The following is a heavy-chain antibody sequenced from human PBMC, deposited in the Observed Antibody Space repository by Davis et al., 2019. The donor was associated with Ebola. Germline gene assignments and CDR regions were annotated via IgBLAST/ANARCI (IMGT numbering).Heavy chain of an antibody. CDR3: ARAPTWSQINYYCFDY. D-gene: IGHD3-10*01. Sequence: ALVKVSCKASGYTFNSYYIHWVRQATGQGLEWMGWMNPNSGNTGYAQKFQGRVTMTMNTSISTAYMELSSLRSEDTAMYYCARAPTWSQINYYCFDYWGQGTPVTVSS. CDR2: MNPNSGNT. CDR1: GYTFNSYY. V-gene: IGHV1-8*02. J-gene: IGHJ4*02.